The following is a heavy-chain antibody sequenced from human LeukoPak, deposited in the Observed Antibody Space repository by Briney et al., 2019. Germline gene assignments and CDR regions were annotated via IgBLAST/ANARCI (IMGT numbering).Heavy chain of an antibody. CDR2: IRSSGTTI. CDR3: ARESYYYDSSGYYVYYFDY. J-gene: IGHJ4*02. CDR1: GFTFSAYY. Sequence: PGGSLRLSCAASGFTFSAYYMSWIRQAPGKGREWVSYIRSSGTTIYYADSVKGRFTISRDNAKNSLYLQMNSLRAEDTAVYYCARESYYYDSSGYYVYYFDYWGQGTLVTVSS. D-gene: IGHD3-22*01. V-gene: IGHV3-11*01.